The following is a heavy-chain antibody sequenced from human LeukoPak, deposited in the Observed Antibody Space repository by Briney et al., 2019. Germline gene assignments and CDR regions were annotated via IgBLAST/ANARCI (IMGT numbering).Heavy chain of an antibody. CDR3: ARQRLRGYYDSSGYYFDF. D-gene: IGHD3-22*01. J-gene: IGHJ4*02. CDR1: GGSISSYY. V-gene: IGHV4-59*08. Sequence: SETLSLTCTVSGGSISSYYWNWIRQPPGKGLEWIANIHYSGSTKYDPSLKSLVTISVDTSNNHFALKLSSVTAADTAVYYCARQRLRGYYDSSGYYFDFWGQGALVTVSS. CDR2: IHYSGST.